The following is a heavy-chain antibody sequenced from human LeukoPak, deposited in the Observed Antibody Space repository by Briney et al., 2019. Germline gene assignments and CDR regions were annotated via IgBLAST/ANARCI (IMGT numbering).Heavy chain of an antibody. D-gene: IGHD3-3*01. Sequence: QPGGSLRLSCAASGFTFSSYAMSWVRQAPGKGLEWVSAISGSGGSTYYADSVKGRFTISRDNSKNTLYLQMNSLRAEDTAVYYCAKGDFWSGYYPMHLDYWGQGTLVTVSS. J-gene: IGHJ4*02. CDR3: AKGDFWSGYYPMHLDY. CDR1: GFTFSSYA. CDR2: ISGSGGST. V-gene: IGHV3-23*01.